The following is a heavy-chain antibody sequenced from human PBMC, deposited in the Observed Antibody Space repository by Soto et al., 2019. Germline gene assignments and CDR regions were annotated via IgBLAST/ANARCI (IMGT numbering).Heavy chain of an antibody. CDR3: AKDLGYSASVSYPDF. CDR2: ISDRGDNR. CDR1: GFTFRSYA. D-gene: IGHD3-10*01. V-gene: IGHV3-23*01. J-gene: IGHJ4*02. Sequence: GSLRLSCAASGFTFRSYAMSWARQAPGKGLEWVSGISDRGDNRYYADSVKGRFTISRDNSKNTAYLQMNSLREEDTAVYFCAKDLGYSASVSYPDFWGQGSLVTVSS.